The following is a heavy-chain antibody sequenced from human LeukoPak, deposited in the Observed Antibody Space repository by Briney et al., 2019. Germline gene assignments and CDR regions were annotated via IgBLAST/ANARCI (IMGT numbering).Heavy chain of an antibody. CDR3: AKGGYDLWSGYSPNFDY. Sequence: GGSLRLSCAASGFTFSTYAMSWVRQAPGKGLEWVSVISGSTDSTYYADSVKGRFTISRDNSKNALYLQMNSLRAEETAVYYCAKGGYDLWSGYSPNFDYWGQGTLVTVSS. J-gene: IGHJ4*02. D-gene: IGHD3-3*01. CDR2: ISGSTDST. V-gene: IGHV3-23*01. CDR1: GFTFSTYA.